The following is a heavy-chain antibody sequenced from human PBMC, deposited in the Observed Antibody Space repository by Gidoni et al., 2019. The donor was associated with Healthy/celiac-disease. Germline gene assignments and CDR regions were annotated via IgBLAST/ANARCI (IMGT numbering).Heavy chain of an antibody. D-gene: IGHD3-16*01. CDR2: IWYDGSNK. V-gene: IGHV3-33*01. CDR3: ARAYRMGHPPPWFDP. J-gene: IGHJ5*02. Sequence: QVQLVESGGGVVQPGRSLRLSCAASGFTFSSYGMHWVRQAPGKGLGWVAVIWYDGSNKDYADSVKGRFTISRDNSKNTLYLQMNSLRAEDTAVYYCARAYRMGHPPPWFDPWGQGTLVTVSS. CDR1: GFTFSSYG.